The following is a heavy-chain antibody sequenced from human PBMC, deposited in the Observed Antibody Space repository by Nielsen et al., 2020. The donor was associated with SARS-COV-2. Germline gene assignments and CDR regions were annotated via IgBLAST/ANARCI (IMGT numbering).Heavy chain of an antibody. J-gene: IGHJ4*02. CDR2: IYYSETT. CDR3: AAQSGAGFWGDYYFDY. V-gene: IGHV4-59*13. CDR1: GGSISSYY. D-gene: IGHD2-21*02. Sequence: SETLSLTCTVSGGSISSYYWSWIRQPPGKGLEWIGYIYYSETTNYNPSLKSRVIISVDTSKNQFSLKLSSVTAADTAVYYCAAQSGAGFWGDYYFDYWGQGTLVTVSS.